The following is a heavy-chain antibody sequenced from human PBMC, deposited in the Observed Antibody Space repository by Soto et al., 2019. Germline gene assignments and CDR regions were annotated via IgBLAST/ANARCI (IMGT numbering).Heavy chain of an antibody. J-gene: IGHJ5*02. Sequence: DVQLVESGGSLVKPGGSLRLSCAASGFTFSTYNMNWVRQAPGKGLEWVSSIPSSTSYIFYADSVKGRFTISRDNAKNSLYLQMNSLRAEDTAVYYCARDFGGILRFGESWGQGTLVTVSS. D-gene: IGHD3-10*01. CDR3: ARDFGGILRFGES. V-gene: IGHV3-21*01. CDR2: IPSSTSYI. CDR1: GFTFSTYN.